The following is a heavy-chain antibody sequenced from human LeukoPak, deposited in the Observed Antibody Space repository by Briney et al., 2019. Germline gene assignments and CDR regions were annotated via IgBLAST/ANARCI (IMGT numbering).Heavy chain of an antibody. CDR3: ARDRTIAAAGTPDY. CDR2: ISAYNGNT. Sequence: ASVKVSCKASGYTFDSYGINWVRQAPGQGLEWMGWISAYNGNTNYAQKLQGRVTMTTDTSTSTAYMELGSLRSDDTAVYYCARDRTIAAAGTPDYWGQGTLVTVSS. CDR1: GYTFDSYG. V-gene: IGHV1-18*01. D-gene: IGHD6-13*01. J-gene: IGHJ4*02.